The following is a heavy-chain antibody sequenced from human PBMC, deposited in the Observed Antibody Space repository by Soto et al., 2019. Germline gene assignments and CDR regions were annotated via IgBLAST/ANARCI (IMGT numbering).Heavy chain of an antibody. J-gene: IGHJ3*02. CDR2: MYYSGST. CDR3: ARTRDFWSGNDAFDI. V-gene: IGHV4-61*01. D-gene: IGHD3-3*01. Sequence: SETLSLTCTVSGGSVSSGSYYWSWIRQPPGKGLEWIGYMYYSGSTNYNPSLKSRVTISLGTSKNQFSLKLSSVTAADTAVYFCARTRDFWSGNDAFDIWGQGTMVTVSS. CDR1: GGSVSSGSYY.